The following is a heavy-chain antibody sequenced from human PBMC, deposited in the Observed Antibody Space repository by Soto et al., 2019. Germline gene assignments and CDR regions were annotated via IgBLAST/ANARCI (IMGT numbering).Heavy chain of an antibody. D-gene: IGHD3-3*01. CDR2: ISEDAGVT. CDR1: GFTFSSYW. V-gene: IGHV3-74*01. CDR3: LGWSNRGDFDS. Sequence: EVQLVESGGGLVQPGGSLRLSCVASGFTFSSYWMHWVRQAPGKGLVWVSRISEDAGVTNYADFVKGRFTNSRDNAKNTLFLQMISLRDEHRAVYYCLGWSNRGDFDSWGQGNLVNVSS. J-gene: IGHJ4*02.